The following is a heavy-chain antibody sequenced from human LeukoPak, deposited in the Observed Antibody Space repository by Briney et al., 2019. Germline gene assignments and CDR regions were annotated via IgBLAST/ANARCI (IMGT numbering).Heavy chain of an antibody. CDR1: GYTFTSYG. Sequence: ASVSVSCKASGYTFTSYGISWVRQAPGQGLEWTGWISAYNGNTNYAQKLQGRVTMTTDTSTSTAYMELRSLRSDDTAVYYCASVAGMLGAYYFDYWGQGTLVTVSS. D-gene: IGHD6-19*01. CDR2: ISAYNGNT. CDR3: ASVAGMLGAYYFDY. J-gene: IGHJ4*02. V-gene: IGHV1-18*01.